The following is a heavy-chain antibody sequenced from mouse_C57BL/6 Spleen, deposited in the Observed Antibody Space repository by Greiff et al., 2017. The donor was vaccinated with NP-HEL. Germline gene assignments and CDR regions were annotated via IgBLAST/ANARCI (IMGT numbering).Heavy chain of an antibody. Sequence: VQLQQSGPELVKPGASVKISCKASGYTFTDYYINWVKQRPGQGLEWIGWFYPGSGNTKYNEKFKGKATLTVDTSSSTAYMQLSSLTSEDSAVYFCAREDSSGGRDYFDYWGQGTTLTVSS. J-gene: IGHJ2*01. V-gene: IGHV1-84*01. D-gene: IGHD3-2*02. CDR3: AREDSSGGRDYFDY. CDR1: GYTFTDYY. CDR2: FYPGSGNT.